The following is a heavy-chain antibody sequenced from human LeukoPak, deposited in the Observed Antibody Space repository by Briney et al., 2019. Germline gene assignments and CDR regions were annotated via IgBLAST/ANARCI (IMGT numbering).Heavy chain of an antibody. CDR3: ARDIAPSGAWWLDS. Sequence: ASGKVSCKTAGYTFTDYVIHWVRQAPGQGLEWRGWISSDKGETNYARKFQCRVTMTRDTSISTAYMQVNRLTSADTAFYFCARDIAPSGAWWLDSWGQGTLITVSS. CDR1: GYTFTDYV. CDR2: ISSDKGET. D-gene: IGHD6-13*01. J-gene: IGHJ5*01. V-gene: IGHV1-2*02.